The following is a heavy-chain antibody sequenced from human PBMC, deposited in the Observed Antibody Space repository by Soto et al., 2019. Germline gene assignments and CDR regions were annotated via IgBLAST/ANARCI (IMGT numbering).Heavy chain of an antibody. CDR1: GFTFSSYA. CDR2: ISYDGSNK. J-gene: IGHJ5*02. CDR3: ARERPTGRHYNWFDP. V-gene: IGHV3-30-3*01. Sequence: QVQLVESGGGVVQPGRSLRLSCAASGFTFSSYAMHWVRQAPGKGLEWVAVISYDGSNKYYADSVKGRFTISRDNSXXTLYLQMNSLRAEDTAVYYCARERPTGRHYNWFDPWGQGTLVTVSS.